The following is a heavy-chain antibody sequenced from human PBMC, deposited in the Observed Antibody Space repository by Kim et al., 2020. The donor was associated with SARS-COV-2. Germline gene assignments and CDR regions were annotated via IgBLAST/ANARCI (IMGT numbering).Heavy chain of an antibody. J-gene: IGHJ4*02. V-gene: IGHV4-34*01. CDR1: GGSFSGCF. CDR2: VNHSGSA. CDR3: ARDPSGDYGCNYFDN. Sequence: SETLSLTCVVYGGSFSGCFWSWIRQPPGKGLEWIGEVNHSGSANYNSSLKTRVTISLDTSKNQLSLKLSTMTAADWAVYYCARDPSGDYGCNYFDNWGQGTLAPVAS. D-gene: IGHD4-17*01.